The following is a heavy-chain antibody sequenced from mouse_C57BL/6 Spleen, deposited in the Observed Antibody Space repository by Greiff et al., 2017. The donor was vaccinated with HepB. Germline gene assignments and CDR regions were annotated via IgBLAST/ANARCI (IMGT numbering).Heavy chain of an antibody. CDR3: TTSAAGQARFAY. J-gene: IGHJ3*01. D-gene: IGHD3-2*02. Sequence: VQLQQSGAELVRPGASVKLSCTASGFNIKDYYMHWVKQRPEQGLEWIGRIDPEDGDTEYAPKFQGKATMTADTSSNTAYLQLSSLTSEDTAVYYCTTSAAGQARFAYWGQGTLVTVSA. CDR2: IDPEDGDT. V-gene: IGHV14-1*01. CDR1: GFNIKDYY.